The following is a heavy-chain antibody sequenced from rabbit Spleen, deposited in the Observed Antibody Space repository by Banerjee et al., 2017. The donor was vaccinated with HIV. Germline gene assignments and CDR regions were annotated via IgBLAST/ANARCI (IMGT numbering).Heavy chain of an antibody. D-gene: IGHD7-1*01. CDR3: ARDLVTAIGWNFAL. CDR2: INIATGKS. Sequence: QEQLAWSGGGLVQPEGSLRLTCKASAVSFGDMVVVWWVRQAPGKGLEWITCINIATGKSVYASWVSGRFIMSRTSSTTVTLQMTSLTAADTATYFCARDLVTAIGWNFALWGPGTLVTVS. CDR1: AVSFGDMVV. J-gene: IGHJ6*01. V-gene: IGHV1S45*01.